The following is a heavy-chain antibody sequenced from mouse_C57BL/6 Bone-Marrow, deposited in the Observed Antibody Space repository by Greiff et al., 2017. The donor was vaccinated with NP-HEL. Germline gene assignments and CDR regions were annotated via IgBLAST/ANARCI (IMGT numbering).Heavy chain of an antibody. D-gene: IGHD1-1*01. CDR3: VRQCYGSSYCYFDV. CDR1: GFSFNTYA. J-gene: IGHJ1*03. CDR2: IRSKSNNYAT. V-gene: IGHV10-1*01. Sequence: VMLVESGGGLVQPKGSLKLSCAASGFSFNTYAMNWVRQAPGKGLEWVARIRSKSNNYATYYADSVKDRFTISRDDSESMLYLQMNNLKTEDTAMYYCVRQCYGSSYCYFDVWGTGTTVTVSS.